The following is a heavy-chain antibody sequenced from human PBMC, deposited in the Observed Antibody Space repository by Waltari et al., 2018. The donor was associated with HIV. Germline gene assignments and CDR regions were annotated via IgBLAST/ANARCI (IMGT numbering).Heavy chain of an antibody. CDR3: TRGPPNSWNWFDP. Sequence: QVQLVQSGAELRGPGASVTLSCKTFGYTFINSKIHWVRQAPGQGLEWIGKINPSGASTKYAERFQGRITMTRDASTRTIEMELRSLTPDDTAMYYCTRGPPNSWNWFDPWGQGTQVTVS. CDR2: INPSGAST. D-gene: IGHD1-7*01. CDR1: GYTFINSK. J-gene: IGHJ5*02. V-gene: IGHV1-46*01.